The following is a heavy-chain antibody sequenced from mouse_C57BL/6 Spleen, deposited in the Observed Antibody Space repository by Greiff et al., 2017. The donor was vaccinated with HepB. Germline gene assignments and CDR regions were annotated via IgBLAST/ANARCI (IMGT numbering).Heavy chain of an antibody. D-gene: IGHD4-1*01. Sequence: EVQVVESGGGLVKPGGSLKLSCAASGFTFSSYAMSWVRQTPEKRLEWVATISDGGSYTYYPDNVKGRFTISRDNAKNNLYLQMSHRKSEDTAMYYCARDHWDGYFDVWGTGTTVTVSS. CDR2: ISDGGSYT. CDR3: ARDHWDGYFDV. V-gene: IGHV5-4*01. J-gene: IGHJ1*03. CDR1: GFTFSSYA.